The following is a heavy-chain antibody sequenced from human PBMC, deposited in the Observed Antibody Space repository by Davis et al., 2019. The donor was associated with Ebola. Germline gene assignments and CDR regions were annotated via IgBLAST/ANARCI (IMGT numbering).Heavy chain of an antibody. J-gene: IGHJ4*02. CDR1: GGSISSSNW. Sequence: PSETLSLTCAVSGGSISSSNWWSWVRQPPGKGLEWIGEIYHSGSTNYNPSLKSRVTISVDKSKNQFSLKLSSVTAADTAVYYCARVYGDYVRGFDYWGQGTLVTVSS. CDR2: IYHSGST. V-gene: IGHV4-4*02. CDR3: ARVYGDYVRGFDY. D-gene: IGHD4-17*01.